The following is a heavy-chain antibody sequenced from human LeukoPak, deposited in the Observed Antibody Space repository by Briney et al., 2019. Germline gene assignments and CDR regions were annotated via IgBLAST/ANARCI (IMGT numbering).Heavy chain of an antibody. J-gene: IGHJ5*02. D-gene: IGHD3-10*01. V-gene: IGHV3-23*01. Sequence: GGSLRLSCAASGFTFSNYAMSWVRQAPEKGLEWVSAISPSDGRTYYTDSLRGRFTISRDNSKNTLYLQMNSLRAEDTAVYYCAKTSYYGSGSELPDHWGQGSLVTVSS. CDR3: AKTSYYGSGSELPDH. CDR2: ISPSDGRT. CDR1: GFTFSNYA.